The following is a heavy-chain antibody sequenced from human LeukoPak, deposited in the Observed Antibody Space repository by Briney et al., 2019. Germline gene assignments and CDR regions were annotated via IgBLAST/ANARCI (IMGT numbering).Heavy chain of an antibody. CDR2: IIPIFGTA. CDR3: ARGEIAALWLAFDI. CDR1: GGTFSSYA. D-gene: IGHD6-6*01. V-gene: IGHV1-69*05. J-gene: IGHJ3*02. Sequence: ASVKVSCKASGGTFSSYAISWVRQAPGQGLEWMGGIIPIFGTANYAQKFQGRVTITTDESTSTAYMELSSLRSEDTAVYYCARGEIAALWLAFDIWGEGTMVTVSS.